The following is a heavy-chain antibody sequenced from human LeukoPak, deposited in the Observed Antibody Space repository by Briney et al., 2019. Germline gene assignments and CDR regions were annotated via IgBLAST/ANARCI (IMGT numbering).Heavy chain of an antibody. Sequence: SGPTLVKPTQTLTLTCTFSGFSLSTSGVGVGWIRQPPGKALEWLALIYWNDDKRYSPSLKSRLTITKDTSKNQVVLTMTNMDPVDTATYHSAHRWGVTGFDYWGHGTLVTVSS. CDR1: GFSLSTSGVG. V-gene: IGHV2-5*01. CDR3: AHRWGVTGFDY. CDR2: IYWNDDK. D-gene: IGHD3-10*01. J-gene: IGHJ4*01.